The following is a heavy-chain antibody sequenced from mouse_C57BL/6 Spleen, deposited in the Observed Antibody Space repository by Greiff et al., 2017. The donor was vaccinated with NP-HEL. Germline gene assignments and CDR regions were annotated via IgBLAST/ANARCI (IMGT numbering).Heavy chain of an antibody. CDR1: GYTFTSYW. Sequence: QVQLQQPGAELVRPGSSVKLSCKASGYTFTSYWMDWVKQRPGQGLEWIGNIYPSDSETHYNQKFKDKATLTVDKSSSTAYMQLSSLTSEDSAVYYGARTTNYYGRGYFDVWGTGTTVTVTS. J-gene: IGHJ1*03. CDR3: ARTTNYYGRGYFDV. V-gene: IGHV1-61*01. CDR2: IYPSDSET. D-gene: IGHD1-1*01.